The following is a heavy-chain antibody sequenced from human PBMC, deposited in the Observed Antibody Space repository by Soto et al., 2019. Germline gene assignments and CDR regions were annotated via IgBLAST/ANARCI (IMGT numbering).Heavy chain of an antibody. CDR3: ARDNELFDY. V-gene: IGHV1-18*01. D-gene: IGHD1-1*01. J-gene: IGHJ4*02. CDR1: GYTFTSYG. CDR2: ISDYNGNT. Sequence: ASVKVSCKAPGYTFTSYGISWVRQAPGQGLEWMGWISDYNGNTNNAQKFQGRVTMTTDTSTSTAYMELRSLRSDDTAVYYCARDNELFDYWGQGTLVTVSS.